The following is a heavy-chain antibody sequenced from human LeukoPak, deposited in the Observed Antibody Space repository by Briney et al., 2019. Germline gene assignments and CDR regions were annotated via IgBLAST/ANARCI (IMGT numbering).Heavy chain of an antibody. CDR3: ARDRGYDSSGYTRWAYDY. V-gene: IGHV1-2*02. CDR2: INPNSGGT. J-gene: IGHJ4*02. Sequence: ASVKVSCKASGYTFTGYYMHWVRQAPGQGLEWMGWINPNSGGTNYAQKFQGRVTMTRDTSISTAYMELSRLRSDDTAVYYCARDRGYDSSGYTRWAYDYWGQGTLVTVSS. CDR1: GYTFTGYY. D-gene: IGHD3-22*01.